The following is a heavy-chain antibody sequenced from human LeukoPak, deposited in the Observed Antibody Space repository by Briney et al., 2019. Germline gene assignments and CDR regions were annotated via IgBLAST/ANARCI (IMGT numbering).Heavy chain of an antibody. CDR2: IHHDGSNK. V-gene: IGHV3-30*02. J-gene: IGHJ6*03. D-gene: IGHD4-23*01. CDR1: GFTFSSYG. CDR3: AKDSVVTRYYYYYYYMDV. Sequence: GGSLRLSCAASGFTFSSYGMHWVRQAPGKWLDWVAFIHHDGSNKYYADSVRGRFTISRDNSKNTLYLQMNSLRAEDTAVYYCAKDSVVTRYYYYYYYMDVWGKGTTVTVSS.